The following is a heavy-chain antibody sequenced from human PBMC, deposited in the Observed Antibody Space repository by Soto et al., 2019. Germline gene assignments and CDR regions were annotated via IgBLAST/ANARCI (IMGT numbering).Heavy chain of an antibody. V-gene: IGHV5-10-1*01. CDR3: ARQEINYDFWSGPGPNYFFYGLDV. CDR2: IDPSDSYT. Sequence: PGESLKISCKGSGYSFTSYWISWVRQMPGKGLEWMGRIDPSDSYTNYSPSFQGHVTISADKSISTAYLQWSSLKASDTAMYYCARQEINYDFWSGPGPNYFFYGLDVWGQGTTVTVSS. D-gene: IGHD3-3*01. CDR1: GYSFTSYW. J-gene: IGHJ6*02.